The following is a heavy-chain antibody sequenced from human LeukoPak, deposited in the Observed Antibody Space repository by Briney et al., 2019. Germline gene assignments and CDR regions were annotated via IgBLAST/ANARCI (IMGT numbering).Heavy chain of an antibody. CDR2: ISWQSNTR. D-gene: IGHD3-3*01. J-gene: IGHJ6*02. CDR1: GFPFSSYS. CDR3: VKDRDFWSGLDV. Sequence: GGSLRLFCAASGFPFSSYSMTWVRQAPGKGLEWVSGISWQSNTRKYADSVRGRFTISRDNAKNSLYLQMNSPKLEDTALYYCVKDRDFWSGLDVWGQGTMVTVS. V-gene: IGHV3-9*01.